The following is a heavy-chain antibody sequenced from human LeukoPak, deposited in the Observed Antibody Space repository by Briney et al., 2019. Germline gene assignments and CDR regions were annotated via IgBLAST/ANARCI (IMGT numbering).Heavy chain of an antibody. D-gene: IGHD2-2*02. V-gene: IGHV3-21*01. CDR3: ARDHCSSTSCYTGPNWFDP. CDR2: ISSSSSYI. J-gene: IGHJ5*02. Sequence: GGSLRLSCAASGFTFSSYSMNWVRQAPGKGLEWVSSISSSSSYIYYADSVKGRFTISRDNAKNSLYLKMTSLRAEDTDVYYCARDHCSSTSCYTGPNWFDPWGQGTLVTVSS. CDR1: GFTFSSYS.